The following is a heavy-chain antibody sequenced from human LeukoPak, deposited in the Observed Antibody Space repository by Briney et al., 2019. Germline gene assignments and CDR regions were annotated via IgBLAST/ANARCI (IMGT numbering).Heavy chain of an antibody. Sequence: PGGSHRLSCAASGFTFGNTWMTWVRQAPGKGLEWVGRIKSRAYGGTTDYAAPVKGSFTISRDDSKNTLYLQMNSLKTEDTAVHYCTTHGYYASGSHDYWGQGTLVTVSS. J-gene: IGHJ4*02. CDR2: IKSRAYGGTT. CDR1: GFTFGNTW. V-gene: IGHV3-15*01. D-gene: IGHD3-10*01. CDR3: TTHGYYASGSHDY.